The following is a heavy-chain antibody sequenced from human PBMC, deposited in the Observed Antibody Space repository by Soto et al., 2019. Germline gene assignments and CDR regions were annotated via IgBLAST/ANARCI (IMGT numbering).Heavy chain of an antibody. V-gene: IGHV1-24*01. Sequence: ASVKVSCKVSGYTLTELSMNWVRQAPGKGLEWMAAFDPEDGETTYAQKFQGRVTMTEDTSTDTAYMEVSGLRFEDTAVYYCATALSRVGATFGPWGQGTLVTVSS. CDR2: FDPEDGET. J-gene: IGHJ5*02. CDR3: ATALSRVGATFGP. D-gene: IGHD1-26*01. CDR1: GYTLTELS.